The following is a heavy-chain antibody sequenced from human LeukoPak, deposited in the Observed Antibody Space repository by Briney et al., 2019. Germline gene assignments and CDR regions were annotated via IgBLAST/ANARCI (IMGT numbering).Heavy chain of an antibody. V-gene: IGHV3-23*01. CDR3: AKQYYYDRRIDY. CDR2: ISGSGGST. Sequence: GGSLRLSCAASGFTFSSYAMSWVSQAPGKGLEWVSAISGSGGSTYYADSVKGRFTISRDNSKNTLYLQMNSLRAEDTAVYYCAKQYYYDRRIDYWGQGTLVTVSS. D-gene: IGHD3-22*01. J-gene: IGHJ4*02. CDR1: GFTFSSYA.